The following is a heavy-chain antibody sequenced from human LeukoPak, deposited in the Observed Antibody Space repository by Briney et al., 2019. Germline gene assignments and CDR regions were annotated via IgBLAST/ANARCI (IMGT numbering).Heavy chain of an antibody. V-gene: IGHV4-59*01. CDR2: IYYSGRT. J-gene: IGHJ5*02. D-gene: IGHD3-10*01. Sequence: PWETLSLTCTVSGGSISPYYWSWIRQPPGKGLEWIGYIYYSGRTNNNPSLKSRVTISVDTSKNDFSLKLNSVTAADTAVYYCVRGGNWFDTWGQGTLVTVSS. CDR3: VRGGNWFDT. CDR1: GGSISPYY.